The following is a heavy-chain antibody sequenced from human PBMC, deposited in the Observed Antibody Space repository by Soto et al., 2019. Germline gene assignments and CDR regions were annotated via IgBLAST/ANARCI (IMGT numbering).Heavy chain of an antibody. Sequence: PSETLSLTCTVSGGSISSGGYYWSWIRQHPGKGLEWIGYIYYSGSTYYNPSLKSRVTISVDTSKNQFSLKLSSVTAADTAVYYCARDARDYGLWAFDIWGQGTMVTV. V-gene: IGHV4-31*03. CDR3: ARDARDYGLWAFDI. CDR2: IYYSGST. CDR1: GGSISSGGYY. D-gene: IGHD4-17*01. J-gene: IGHJ3*02.